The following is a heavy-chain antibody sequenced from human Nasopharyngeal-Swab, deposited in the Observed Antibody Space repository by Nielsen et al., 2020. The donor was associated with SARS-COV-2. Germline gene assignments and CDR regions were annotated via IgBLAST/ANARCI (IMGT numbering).Heavy chain of an antibody. CDR3: ARQGDYDILTGYGY. CDR1: GFSLSTSGVG. CDR2: IYWDDDK. Sequence: SGPTLVKPTQTLTLTCTFSGFSLSTSGVGVGWIRQPPGKALEWLALIYWDDDKRYSPSLKSRLTITKDTSKNRAVLTMTNMDPVDTATYYCARQGDYDILTGYGYWGQGTLVTVSS. V-gene: IGHV2-5*02. J-gene: IGHJ4*02. D-gene: IGHD3-9*01.